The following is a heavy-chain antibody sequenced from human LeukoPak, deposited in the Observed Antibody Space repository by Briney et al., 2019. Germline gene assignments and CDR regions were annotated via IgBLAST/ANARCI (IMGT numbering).Heavy chain of an antibody. CDR3: ARDNRKRGYCSGGSCYEVSGWFDP. Sequence: SETLSLTCTVSGGSFSSSSYYWGWIRQPPGKVLEWIGSIYYSGSTYYNPSLKSRVTISVDTSKNQFSLKLSSVTAADTAVYYCARDNRKRGYCSGGSCYEVSGWFDPWGQGTLVTVSS. D-gene: IGHD2-15*01. CDR1: GGSFSSSSYY. CDR2: IYYSGST. J-gene: IGHJ5*02. V-gene: IGHV4-39*07.